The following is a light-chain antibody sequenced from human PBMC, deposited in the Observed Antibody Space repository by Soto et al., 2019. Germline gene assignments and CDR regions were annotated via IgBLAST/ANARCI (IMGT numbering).Light chain of an antibody. CDR3: HQSYSMPLT. V-gene: IGKV1-39*01. J-gene: IGKJ4*01. CDR1: QGISTF. CDR2: TAS. Sequence: DIQMTQSPSSLSASVGDRVTITCRTSQGISTFLNWYQQKPGKAPKLLIYTASSLQTGVPSRFSGGGSGTDFTLNISSLQPEDFETYYCHQSYSMPLTFGGGTKVDIK.